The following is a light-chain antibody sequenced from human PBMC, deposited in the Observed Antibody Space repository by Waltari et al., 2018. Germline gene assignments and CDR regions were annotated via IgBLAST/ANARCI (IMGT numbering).Light chain of an antibody. CDR1: QSVLYTSNNKNY. J-gene: IGKJ4*01. Sequence: DIVMTQSPDTLTVSLGERATINCKTSQSVLYTSNNKNYLGWYQQKPGQPPKLLMYWASTRDSGVTDRFIGSGSGTDFTLTINSLQAEDVAVYCCQQYFTSPSLTFGGGTKVEI. CDR2: WAS. CDR3: QQYFTSPSLT. V-gene: IGKV4-1*01.